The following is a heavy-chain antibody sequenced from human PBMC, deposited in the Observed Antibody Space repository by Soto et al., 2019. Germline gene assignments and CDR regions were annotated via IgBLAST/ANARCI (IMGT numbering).Heavy chain of an antibody. V-gene: IGHV1-69*02. J-gene: IGHJ6*02. Sequence: QVQLVQSGAEVKKPGSSVKVSCKASGGTFSSYTIRWVRQAPGQGLEWMGRIIPILGIANYAQKFQGRVTITADKSTNTADMELSSMRSEDTAVYYCARHHNRNYNYYYGMDVWGQGTTVTVSS. D-gene: IGHD1-1*01. CDR1: GGTFSSYT. CDR3: ARHHNRNYNYYYGMDV. CDR2: IIPILGIA.